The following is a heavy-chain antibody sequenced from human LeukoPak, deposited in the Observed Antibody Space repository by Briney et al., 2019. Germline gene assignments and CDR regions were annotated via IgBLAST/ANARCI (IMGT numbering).Heavy chain of an antibody. CDR3: ARDLLNEGNHLDY. CDR2: IYYSGST. CDR1: GVSISSGDYY. Sequence: SQTLSLTCTVSGVSISSGDYYWSWIRRPPGKGLEWIGYIYYSGSTYYNPSLKSRVTISVDTSKNQFSLKLSSVTAADTAVYYCARDLLNEGNHLDYWGQGTLVTVSS. D-gene: IGHD4-23*01. J-gene: IGHJ4*02. V-gene: IGHV4-30-4*01.